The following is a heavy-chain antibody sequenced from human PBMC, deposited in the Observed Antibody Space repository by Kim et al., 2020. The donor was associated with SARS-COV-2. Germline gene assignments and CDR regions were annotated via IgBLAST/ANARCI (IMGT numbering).Heavy chain of an antibody. J-gene: IGHJ4*02. CDR3: ARDRVAVAGTGDGFYFDY. Sequence: SVKVSCKASGGTFSSYAISWVRQAPGQGLEWMGGIIPIFGTANYAQKFQGRVTITADESTSTAYMELSSLRSEDTAVYYCARDRVAVAGTGDGFYFDYWGQGTLVTVSS. CDR1: GGTFSSYA. V-gene: IGHV1-69*13. D-gene: IGHD6-19*01. CDR2: IIPIFGTA.